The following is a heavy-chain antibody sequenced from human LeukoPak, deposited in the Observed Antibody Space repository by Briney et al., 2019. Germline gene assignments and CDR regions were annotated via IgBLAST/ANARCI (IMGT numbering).Heavy chain of an antibody. CDR2: ISGNSANT. J-gene: IGHJ6*03. V-gene: IGHV3-23*01. CDR3: AKVAAAYYYYYMDV. Sequence: GGSLRLSCAASGFSFSSYAMSWVRQAPGKGLEWVSAISGNSANTDYADSVKGRFTISRDNSKNTLYLQMNSLRADDTAVYYCAKVAAAYYYYYMDVWGKGTTVTVSS. CDR1: GFSFSSYA. D-gene: IGHD6-13*01.